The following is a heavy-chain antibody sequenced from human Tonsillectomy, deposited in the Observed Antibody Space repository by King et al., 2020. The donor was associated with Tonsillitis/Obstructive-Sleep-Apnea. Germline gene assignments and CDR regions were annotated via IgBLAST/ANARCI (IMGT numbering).Heavy chain of an antibody. CDR1: GFTFSSYG. V-gene: IGHV3-33*01. J-gene: IGHJ4*02. D-gene: IGHD3-22*01. Sequence: VQLVESGGGVVQPGRSLRLSCAASGFTFSSYGMHWVRPAPGKGLEWVAVIWHDGSNKYYADSVKGRFTISRDNSKNTLYLQMNSLRAEDTAVYYWARGITMIVVAPGYWGQGTLVTVSS. CDR3: ARGITMIVVAPGY. CDR2: IWHDGSNK.